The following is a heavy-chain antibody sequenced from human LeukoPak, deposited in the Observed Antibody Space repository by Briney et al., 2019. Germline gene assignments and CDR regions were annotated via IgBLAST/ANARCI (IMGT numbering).Heavy chain of an antibody. V-gene: IGHV3-23*01. Sequence: GGSLRLSCAASGFTFSSYAMSWVRQAPGKGLEWVSAISGSGGSTYYADSVNGRFTISRDNSKNTLYLQMNSLRAEDTAVYYCAKDTFWDMIVVVIWVGGFDYWGQGTLVTVSS. CDR2: ISGSGGST. J-gene: IGHJ4*02. CDR1: GFTFSSYA. CDR3: AKDTFWDMIVVVIWVGGFDY. D-gene: IGHD3-22*01.